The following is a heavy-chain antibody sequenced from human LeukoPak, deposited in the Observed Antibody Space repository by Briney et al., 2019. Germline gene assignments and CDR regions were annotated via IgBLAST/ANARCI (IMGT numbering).Heavy chain of an antibody. CDR2: ISNSGNT. CDR3: ARDPRGGVGASFDV. J-gene: IGHJ3*01. CDR1: GASINSGLSY. V-gene: IGHV4-31*03. Sequence: SQTLSLTCYVSGASINSGLSYWSWIRQSTEKGLEWIGYISNSGNTLYNVFLKSRLSISADTSLNQFSLRLTSVTAADTAVYFCARDPRGGVGASFDVWGQGKLVTVSS. D-gene: IGHD2-8*02.